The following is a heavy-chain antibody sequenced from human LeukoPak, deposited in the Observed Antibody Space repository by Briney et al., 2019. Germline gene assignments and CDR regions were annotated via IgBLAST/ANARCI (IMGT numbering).Heavy chain of an antibody. CDR2: INQSGST. V-gene: IGHV4-34*01. CDR1: GGSFSGYY. Sequence: PSETLSLTCAVYGGSFSGYYWSWIRQPPGKGLEWIGEINQSGSTNYNPSLKSRVTISVDTSKNQFSLKLSSVTAADTAVYYCARGLRGYKWPERSEMYYFDYWGQATLVTVSS. CDR3: ARGLRGYKWPERSEMYYFDY. J-gene: IGHJ4*02. D-gene: IGHD1-1*01.